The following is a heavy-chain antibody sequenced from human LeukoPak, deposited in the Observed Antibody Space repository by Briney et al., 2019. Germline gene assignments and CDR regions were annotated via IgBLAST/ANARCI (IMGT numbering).Heavy chain of an antibody. CDR2: INPNSGGT. Sequence: GASVKVSCKASGYTFTGYYMHWVRQAPGQGLEWMGWINPNSGGTNYAQKFQGRVTMTRDTSISTAYMELSRLRSDDTAVYYCANTLARGSLQCYFDYWGQGTLVTVSS. J-gene: IGHJ4*02. CDR1: GYTFTGYY. CDR3: ANTLARGSLQCYFDY. V-gene: IGHV1-2*02. D-gene: IGHD4-11*01.